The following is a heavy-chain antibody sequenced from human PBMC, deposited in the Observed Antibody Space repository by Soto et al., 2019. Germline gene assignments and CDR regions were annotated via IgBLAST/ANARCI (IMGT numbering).Heavy chain of an antibody. CDR3: AKDREGSGWLHWFYYMDV. V-gene: IGHV3-23*01. Sequence: GGSLRLSCAASGFTFSSYAMSWVRQAPGKGLEWVSAISGSGDKTDYTDSVKGRFTISRDNSKNTLYLQMNSLRAEDTAVYYCAKDREGSGWLHWFYYMDVWGKGTTVTVSS. J-gene: IGHJ6*03. D-gene: IGHD6-25*01. CDR2: ISGSGDKT. CDR1: GFTFSSYA.